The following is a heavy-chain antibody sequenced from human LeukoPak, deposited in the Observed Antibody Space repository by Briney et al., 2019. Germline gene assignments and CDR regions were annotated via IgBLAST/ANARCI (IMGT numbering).Heavy chain of an antibody. CDR3: ARPLKPYDFWSGYYTNDYYYGMDV. CDR1: GYTFTSYY. CDR2: INPSGGST. Sequence: ASVKVSCKASGYTFTSYYMHWVRQAPGQGLEWMGIINPSGGSTSYAQKFQGRVTMTRDTSTSTVYMELSSLRSEDTAVYYCARPLKPYDFWSGYYTNDYYYGMDVWGQGTTVTVSS. J-gene: IGHJ6*02. D-gene: IGHD3-3*01. V-gene: IGHV1-46*01.